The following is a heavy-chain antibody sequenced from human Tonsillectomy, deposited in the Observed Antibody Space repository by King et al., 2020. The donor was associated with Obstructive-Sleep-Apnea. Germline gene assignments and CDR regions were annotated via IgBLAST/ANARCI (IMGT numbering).Heavy chain of an antibody. CDR3: AGGHSSTGA. D-gene: IGHD1-14*01. Sequence: VQLVESGGGLVTPGGSLRLSCAASAFTFRNYTMNWVRQAPGKGLEWVSCISSSSSYQYYADSVKGRFTISRDNAKNSLYLQMNSLRAEDTAVYYCAGGHSSTGAWGQGTLVTVSS. CDR2: ISSSSSYQ. V-gene: IGHV3-21*01. J-gene: IGHJ4*02. CDR1: AFTFRNYT.